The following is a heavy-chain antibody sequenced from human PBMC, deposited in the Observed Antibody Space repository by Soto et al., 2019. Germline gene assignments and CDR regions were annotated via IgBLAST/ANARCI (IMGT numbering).Heavy chain of an antibody. CDR3: ARPSSHVYCSGGSCFDV. J-gene: IGHJ4*02. CDR1: RFIYSDHG. D-gene: IGHD2-15*01. V-gene: IGHV3-21*01. CDR2: VSSQSSLI. Sequence: GGSLRLSCAASRFIYSDHGFSWGRQAPVKWLEWISSVSSQSSLIFYAESVKGRFIISRDNTKHSLSLQMNSLSADDTALYFCARPSSHVYCSGGSCFDVWGQGALVTVSS.